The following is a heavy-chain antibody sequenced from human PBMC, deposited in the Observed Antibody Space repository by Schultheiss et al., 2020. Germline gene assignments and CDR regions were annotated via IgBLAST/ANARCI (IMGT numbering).Heavy chain of an antibody. D-gene: IGHD6-13*01. CDR2: IYHSGST. J-gene: IGHJ6*04. Sequence: SETLSLTCAVYGGSFSGYYWSWIRQPPGKGLEWIGYIYHSGSTNYNPSLKSRVTISVDTSKNQFSLKLSSVTAADTAVYYCARTYSSSWYLSYYGMDVWGKGTTVTVSS. CDR3: ARTYSSSWYLSYYGMDV. V-gene: IGHV4-34*01. CDR1: GGSFSGYY.